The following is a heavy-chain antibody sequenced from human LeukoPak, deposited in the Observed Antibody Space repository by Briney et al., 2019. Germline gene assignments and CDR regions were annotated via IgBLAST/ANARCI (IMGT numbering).Heavy chain of an antibody. CDR1: GFTFSSYS. V-gene: IGHV3-48*01. D-gene: IGHD5-18*01. CDR2: ISSSSSTL. CDR3: ARGGVKGVQYSYGSFDY. J-gene: IGHJ4*02. Sequence: GGSLRLSCAASGFTFSSYSINWVRQAPGKGLEWISYISSSSSTLYYADSVQGRFTISRDNAKNSLFLQMNSLRAEDTAVYYCARGGVKGVQYSYGSFDYWGQGTLVTVSS.